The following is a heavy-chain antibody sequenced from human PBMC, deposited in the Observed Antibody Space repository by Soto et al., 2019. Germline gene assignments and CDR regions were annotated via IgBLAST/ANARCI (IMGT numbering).Heavy chain of an antibody. D-gene: IGHD5-18*01. CDR2: ISYDGSNK. CDR1: GFTFSSYA. J-gene: IGHJ4*02. V-gene: IGHV3-30-3*01. CDR3: ASERGYSYGNYFDY. Sequence: GGSLRLSCAASGFTFSSYAMHWVRQAPGKGLEWVAVISYDGSNKYYADSVKGRFTISRDNSKNTLYLQMNSLRAEDTAVYYCASERGYSYGNYFDYWGQGNLVTVSS.